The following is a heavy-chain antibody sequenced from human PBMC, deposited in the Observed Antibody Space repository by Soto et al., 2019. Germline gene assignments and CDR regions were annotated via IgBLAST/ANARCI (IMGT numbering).Heavy chain of an antibody. D-gene: IGHD3-10*01. CDR2: IIPTFGTT. J-gene: IGHJ5*02. Sequence: QVQLVQSGAEVKKPGSSVKVSCKAPGGNFSSNGIRWVRQAPGQGLEFMGGIIPTFGTTNYAHKFRGRVTITADESTGTAYMELSSLRSDDTAVYYCAGASDITWYYWLDPWGQGTLVTVSS. CDR1: GGNFSSNG. CDR3: AGASDITWYYWLDP. V-gene: IGHV1-69*01.